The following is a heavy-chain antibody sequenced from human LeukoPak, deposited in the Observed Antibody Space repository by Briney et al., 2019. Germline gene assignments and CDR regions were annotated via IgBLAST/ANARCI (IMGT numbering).Heavy chain of an antibody. CDR1: GYIFIDYY. CDR2: INPNSGGT. D-gene: IGHD5-24*01. Sequence: ASVKVSCKTSGYIFIDYYLHWVRQAPGQGLEWMGWINPNSGGTNYAQKFQGRVTMTRDTSIRTAYMELSRLRSDDTAVYHCARLMAPVGKRSTPFEYWGQGTLVTVSS. CDR3: ARLMAPVGKRSTPFEY. J-gene: IGHJ4*02. V-gene: IGHV1-2*02.